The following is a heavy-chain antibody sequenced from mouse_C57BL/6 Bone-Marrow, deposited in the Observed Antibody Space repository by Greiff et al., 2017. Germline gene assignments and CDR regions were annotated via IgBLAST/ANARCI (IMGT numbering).Heavy chain of an antibody. D-gene: IGHD1-1*01. V-gene: IGHV1-15*01. CDR3: TRQDTTVV. CDR2: IDPETGGT. J-gene: IGHJ2*01. CDR1: GYTFTDYE. Sequence: LVESGAELVRPGASVTLSCKASGYTFTDYEMHWVKQTPVHGLEWIGAIDPETGGTAYNQKFKGKAILTADESSSTAYMELRSLTSEDSAVYYCTRQDTTVVWGQGTTLTVSS.